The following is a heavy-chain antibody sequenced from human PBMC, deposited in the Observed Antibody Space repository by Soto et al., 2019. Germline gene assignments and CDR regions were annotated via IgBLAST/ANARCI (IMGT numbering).Heavy chain of an antibody. CDR1: GGSVSGYH. J-gene: IGHJ5*02. CDR3: ARQSAVAGNWFDP. V-gene: IGHV4-59*05. CDR2: IYYSGST. Sequence: SETLSLTCNVSGGSVSGYHWSWIRQPPGKGLEWIGSIYYSGSTYYNPSLKSRVTISVDTSKNQFSLKLSSVTAADTAVYYCARQSAVAGNWFDPWGQGTLVTVSS. D-gene: IGHD6-19*01.